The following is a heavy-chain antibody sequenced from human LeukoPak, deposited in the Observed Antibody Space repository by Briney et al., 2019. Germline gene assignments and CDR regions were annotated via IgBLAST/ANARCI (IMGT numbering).Heavy chain of an antibody. Sequence: GGSLRLSCAASGFTFSSYSMNWARQAPGKGLEWVSSISSSSSYIYYADSVKGRFTISRDNAKNSLYLQMNSLRAEDTAVYYCARDLVATVTPFDYWGQGTLVTVSS. V-gene: IGHV3-21*01. CDR3: ARDLVATVTPFDY. CDR2: ISSSSSYI. J-gene: IGHJ4*02. CDR1: GFTFSSYS. D-gene: IGHD4-17*01.